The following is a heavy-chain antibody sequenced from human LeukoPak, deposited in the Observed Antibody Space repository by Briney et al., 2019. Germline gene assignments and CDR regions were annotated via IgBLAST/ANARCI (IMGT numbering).Heavy chain of an antibody. V-gene: IGHV1-2*02. D-gene: IGHD2-2*01. CDR1: GYTFTSYN. Sequence: ASVKVSCKASGYTFTSYNMHWVRQAPGQGLEWMGWINPNSGATKYAQKFQGRVSMTRDTSINTAYKDLTNLRSDDTAIFYCARVKKLMPEFEFWGQGTLVTVSS. J-gene: IGHJ4*02. CDR2: INPNSGAT. CDR3: ARVKKLMPEFEF.